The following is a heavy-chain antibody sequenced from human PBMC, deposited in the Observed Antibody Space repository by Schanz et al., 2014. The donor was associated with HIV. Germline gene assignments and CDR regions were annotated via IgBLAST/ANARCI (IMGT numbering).Heavy chain of an antibody. CDR2: ISGSGGKT. CDR1: GFAFSRYT. CDR3: AKGYGDYYWYFDL. J-gene: IGHJ2*01. V-gene: IGHV3-23*04. D-gene: IGHD4-17*01. Sequence: EVQLVESGGGLVKPGESLRLSCTASGFAFSRYTMSWIRQAPGKGLEWVASISGSGGKTYYADSVKGRFTISRDNSRNTLYLQMNTLRAEDTAVYYCAKGYGDYYWYFDLWGRGTLVTVSS.